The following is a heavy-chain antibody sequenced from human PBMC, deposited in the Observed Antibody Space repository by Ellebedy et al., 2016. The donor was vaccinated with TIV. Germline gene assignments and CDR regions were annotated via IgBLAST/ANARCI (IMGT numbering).Heavy chain of an antibody. Sequence: PGGSLRLSCAVSGFTVSRNFMSWVRQAPGKGLEWVAIIYSGGSISYADSVKGRFTISRDNSKNTVYLQMNSLRAEDTAVYYCARGGSYSWHIDYWGQGTLVTVSS. CDR1: GFTVSRNF. V-gene: IGHV3-53*01. J-gene: IGHJ4*02. D-gene: IGHD1-26*01. CDR3: ARGGSYSWHIDY. CDR2: IYSGGSI.